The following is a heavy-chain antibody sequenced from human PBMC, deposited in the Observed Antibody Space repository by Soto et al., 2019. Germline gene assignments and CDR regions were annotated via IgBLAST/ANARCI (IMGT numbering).Heavy chain of an antibody. J-gene: IGHJ4*02. Sequence: SETLSLTCTVSGGSISSYYWRWVRQNPGKGLEWIGHIYHSGRTYYNPSLKSRVSISIDTAKNQLSLHLSSVTAADTAVYYCARWVEVSLDYFDSWGQGNPVTVSS. D-gene: IGHD2-15*01. CDR2: IYHSGRT. CDR1: GGSISSYY. CDR3: ARWVEVSLDYFDS. V-gene: IGHV4-59*06.